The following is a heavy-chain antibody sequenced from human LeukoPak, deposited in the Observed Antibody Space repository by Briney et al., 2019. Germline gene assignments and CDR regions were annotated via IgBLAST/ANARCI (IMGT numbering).Heavy chain of an antibody. D-gene: IGHD3-10*01. Sequence: ASVKVSCKASGYTFTGYYMHWVRQAPGHGLEWMGWINPNSGGTNYAQKFQGRVTMTRDTSISTVYMWLSGLRSDDTAYYYCARGGAGLFWGQGTMVTVSS. CDR2: INPNSGGT. J-gene: IGHJ3*01. CDR1: GYTFTGYY. CDR3: ARGGAGLF. V-gene: IGHV1-2*02.